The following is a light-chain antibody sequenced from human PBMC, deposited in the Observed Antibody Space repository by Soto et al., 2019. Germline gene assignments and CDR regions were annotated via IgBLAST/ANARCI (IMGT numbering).Light chain of an antibody. Sequence: IQMTQSPSSLSASVGDRVTITCQASQDISNYLNWYLQKPGKAPKLLIYDASNLETGVPSRFSGSGSGTDFTLTISSLQPDDFATYYCQQYNTYWTFGQGTKVDIK. CDR2: DAS. V-gene: IGKV1-33*01. CDR3: QQYNTYWT. CDR1: QDISNY. J-gene: IGKJ1*01.